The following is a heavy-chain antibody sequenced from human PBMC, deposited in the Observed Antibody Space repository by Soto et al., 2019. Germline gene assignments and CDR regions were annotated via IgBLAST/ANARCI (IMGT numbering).Heavy chain of an antibody. Sequence: GKGLEWIGSIYYSGSTYYNPSLKSRVTIFVDTSKNQFXXKVTSVTAPDTAVYXXAXHAXXTGSYSPGLHWGQGTLVTVSS. D-gene: IGHD1-26*01. J-gene: IGHJ4*02. V-gene: IGHV4-39*01. CDR3: AXHAXXTGSYSPGLH. CDR2: IYYSGST.